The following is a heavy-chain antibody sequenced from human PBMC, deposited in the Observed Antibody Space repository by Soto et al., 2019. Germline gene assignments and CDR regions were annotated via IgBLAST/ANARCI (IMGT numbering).Heavy chain of an antibody. CDR1: GFTFSSYW. CDR2: ISNDGSS. V-gene: IGHV3-74*01. Sequence: DGQLVESCGGLVQTGGSLRLSCLASGFTFSSYWMHWVPQAPGKGLVWVSSISNDGSSIYADPVKGRFTICSDNAKHTLYLQMNSLRAEDTAVYYCARVPNKSPKNWGQSTLVIVSP. J-gene: IGHJ1*01. CDR3: ARVPNKSPKN.